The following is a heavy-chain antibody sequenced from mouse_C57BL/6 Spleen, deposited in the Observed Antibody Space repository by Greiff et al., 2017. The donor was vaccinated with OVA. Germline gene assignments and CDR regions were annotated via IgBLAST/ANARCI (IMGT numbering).Heavy chain of an antibody. CDR1: GYTFTSYW. CDR2: IHPNSGST. CDR3: ASIGGLPFAY. V-gene: IGHV1-64*01. J-gene: IGHJ3*01. Sequence: QVQLKQSGAELVKPGASVKLSCKASGYTFTSYWMHWVKQRPGQGLEWIGMIHPNSGSTNYNEKFKSKATLTVDKSSSTAYMQLSSLTSEDSAVYYCASIGGLPFAYWGQGTLVTVSA. D-gene: IGHD2-2*01.